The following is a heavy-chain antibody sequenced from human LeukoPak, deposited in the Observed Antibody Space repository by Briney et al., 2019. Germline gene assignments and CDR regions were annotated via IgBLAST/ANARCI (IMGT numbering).Heavy chain of an antibody. D-gene: IGHD2-15*01. CDR2: IKSKTDGGTT. J-gene: IGHJ4*02. Sequence: GGSLRLSCAASGFTFSNAWMSWVRQAPGKGREGVGRIKSKTDGGTTDYAAPVKGRFTISRDDSKITLYLQMNSLKTEDAAVYYCTTVCSGGSCYSPTSFVYWGQGTLVTVSA. CDR3: TTVCSGGSCYSPTSFVY. CDR1: GFTFSNAW. V-gene: IGHV3-15*01.